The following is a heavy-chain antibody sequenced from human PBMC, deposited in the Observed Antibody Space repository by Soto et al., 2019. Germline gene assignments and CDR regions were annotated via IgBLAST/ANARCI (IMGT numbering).Heavy chain of an antibody. V-gene: IGHV1-3*01. J-gene: IGHJ4*02. CDR3: ARIGSSTAMIAYDY. D-gene: IGHD5-18*01. Sequence: QVQLVQSGAEVKKPGASVKVSCKASGYTFTSYAMHWVRQAPGQRLEWMGWINAGNGNTKYSQKFQGRVTITRDTSASTAYMELSSLRSEDTAVYYCARIGSSTAMIAYDYWGQGTLVTVSS. CDR1: GYTFTSYA. CDR2: INAGNGNT.